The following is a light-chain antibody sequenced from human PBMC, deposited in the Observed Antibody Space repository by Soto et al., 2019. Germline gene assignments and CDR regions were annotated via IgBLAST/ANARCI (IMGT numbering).Light chain of an antibody. J-gene: IGKJ1*01. CDR3: QLCNNWPPT. V-gene: IGKV3-15*01. CDR2: DAS. CDR1: QTVSSH. Sequence: EIVMTQSPATLSVSPGERVTLFCRASQTVSSHVAWYQQKTGQAPRLLLYDASIRAIGTPARFSGSGSGTEFALTLSSLQSEDFALYYWQLCNNWPPTVGQGTKVEIK.